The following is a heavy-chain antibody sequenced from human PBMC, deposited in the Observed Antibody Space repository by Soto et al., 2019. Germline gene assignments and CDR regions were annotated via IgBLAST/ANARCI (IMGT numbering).Heavy chain of an antibody. V-gene: IGHV1-18*01. CDR1: GYTFTTYG. D-gene: IGHD3-3*01. CDR3: ARGAHGSGYAVY. Sequence: ASVKVSCKTSGYTFTTYGINCVRQAPGQGLEWMGWISGYNGNTNYPQKFQGRVTMTTDTFTSTGYMELRGLRSEDTAVYYCARGAHGSGYAVYWGQGTLVTVSS. CDR2: ISGYNGNT. J-gene: IGHJ4*02.